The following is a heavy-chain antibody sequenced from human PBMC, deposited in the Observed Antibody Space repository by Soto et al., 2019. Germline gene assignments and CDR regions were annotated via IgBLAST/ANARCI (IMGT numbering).Heavy chain of an antibody. CDR2: ISYDGSNK. Sequence: QVQLVESGGGVVQPGRSLRLSCAASGFTFSSYAMHWVRQAPGKGLEWVAVISYDGSNKYYADSVKGRFTISRDNSKNTLCLQMNSLRAEDTAVYYCARPQRQSIAAAGRGFGAFDIWGQGTMVTVSS. CDR1: GFTFSSYA. J-gene: IGHJ3*02. CDR3: ARPQRQSIAAAGRGFGAFDI. D-gene: IGHD6-13*01. V-gene: IGHV3-30-3*01.